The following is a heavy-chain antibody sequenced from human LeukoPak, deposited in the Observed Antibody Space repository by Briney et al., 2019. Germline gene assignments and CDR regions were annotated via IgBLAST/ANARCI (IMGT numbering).Heavy chain of an antibody. CDR2: VNPNSGNT. CDR1: GYNFSTHD. D-gene: IGHD3-10*01. V-gene: IGHV1-8*01. Sequence: ASVKVSCKASGYNFSTHDLNWVRQAPGQGLEYMGWVNPNSGNTGYARNFQGRVTMTRDTSTTTAYMELSNLRSDDTAVYYCARGGTMVRGVKALGKYGMDVWGQGTTVTVS. CDR3: ARGGTMVRGVKALGKYGMDV. J-gene: IGHJ6*02.